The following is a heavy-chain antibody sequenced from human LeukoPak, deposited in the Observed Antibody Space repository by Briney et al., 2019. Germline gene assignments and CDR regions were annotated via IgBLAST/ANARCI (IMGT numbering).Heavy chain of an antibody. CDR1: GGSISSYY. CDR2: IYYSGST. J-gene: IGHJ5*02. CDR3: ARDQGNYYDGWFDP. V-gene: IGHV4-59*01. D-gene: IGHD3-22*01. Sequence: SETLSLTRTVSGGSISSYYWSWIRQPPGKGLEWIGYIYYSGSTNYNPSLKSRVTISVDTSKNQFSLKLSSVTAADTAVYYCARDQGNYYDGWFDPWGQGTLVTVSS.